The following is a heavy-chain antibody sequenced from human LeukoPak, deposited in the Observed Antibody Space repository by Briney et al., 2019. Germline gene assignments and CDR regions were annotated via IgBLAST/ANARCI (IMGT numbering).Heavy chain of an antibody. D-gene: IGHD3-3*01. CDR2: IKEDGSEK. V-gene: IGHV3-7*01. CDR1: GFTYSSYW. Sequence: GGSLRLSCAASGFTYSSYWMTWVRQAPGKGLEWVANIKEDGSEKYYVDSVKGRFTISRDNAKNSLSLQMNSLRAEDTAVYYCARIWSGKYYGDALDIWGQGTMVTVSS. J-gene: IGHJ3*02. CDR3: ARIWSGKYYGDALDI.